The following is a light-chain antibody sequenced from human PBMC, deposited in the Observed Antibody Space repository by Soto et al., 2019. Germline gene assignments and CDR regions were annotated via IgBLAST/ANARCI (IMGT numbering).Light chain of an antibody. CDR1: NIGSKS. Sequence: SYELTQPPSVSVGPGKTARITCGGTNIGSKSVHWYQQKPGQAPVLVIYYDSDRPSGIPERFSGSNSGNTATLTISRVEAGDEADYYCQVWDSSSDRGVFGGGTKLTVL. CDR3: QVWDSSSDRGV. J-gene: IGLJ2*01. V-gene: IGLV3-21*04. CDR2: YDS.